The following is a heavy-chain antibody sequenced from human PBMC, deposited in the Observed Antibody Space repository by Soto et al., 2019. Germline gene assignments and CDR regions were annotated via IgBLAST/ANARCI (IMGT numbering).Heavy chain of an antibody. V-gene: IGHV5-51*01. D-gene: IGHD3-22*01. Sequence: GESLKISCKGSGYNFINYWIGWVRQVPGKGLEWMGIIYPGDFDIKYSPSFQGQVTISADKSITTAYLQWSSLKASDTAIYYCARSYGGEYYDSRSYYYAYWGQGTLVTVSS. CDR2: IYPGDFDI. CDR3: ARSYGGEYYDSRSYYYAY. CDR1: GYNFINYW. J-gene: IGHJ4*02.